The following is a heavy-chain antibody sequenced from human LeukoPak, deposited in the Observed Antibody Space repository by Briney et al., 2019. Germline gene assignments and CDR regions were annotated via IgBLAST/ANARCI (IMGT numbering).Heavy chain of an antibody. CDR2: IYYSGST. V-gene: IGHV4-61*01. CDR3: ARAEDSYYYFDY. D-gene: IGHD1-26*01. Sequence: NPSETLSLTCTVSGGSVSSGSYYWSWIRQPPGKGLEWIGYIYYSGSTNYNPSLKSRVTISVDTSKNQFSLKLRSVTAADTAVYYCARAEDSYYYFDYWGQGTLVTVSS. J-gene: IGHJ4*02. CDR1: GGSVSSGSYY.